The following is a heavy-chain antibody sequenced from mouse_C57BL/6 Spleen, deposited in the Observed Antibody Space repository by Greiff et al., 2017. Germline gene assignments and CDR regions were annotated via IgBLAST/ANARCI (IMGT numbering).Heavy chain of an antibody. J-gene: IGHJ2*01. CDR2: IDPAAGGT. D-gene: IGHD2-4*01. V-gene: IGHV1-15*01. Sequence: VQLQQPGAELVRPGASVTLSCKASGYTFTDYEMHWVKQTPVHGLEWIGAIDPAAGGTAYNQKFKGKATLTADKSSSTAYMELRSLTSEDSAVYYCARKGYYDNPFDYWGQGTTLTVSA. CDR1: GYTFTDYE. CDR3: ARKGYYDNPFDY.